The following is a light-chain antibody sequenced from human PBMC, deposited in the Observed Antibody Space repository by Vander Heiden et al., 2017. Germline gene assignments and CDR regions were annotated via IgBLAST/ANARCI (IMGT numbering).Light chain of an antibody. CDR3: QQYGNSPPGLT. CDR1: ARVSRGF. J-gene: IGKJ4*01. Sequence: DIVLTQSPGTVSLSPGQRATLSCGARARVSRGFLAWYQHKPGQAPRLLIYGTSTSATGVPDRFSGSGSGTDFTLDISRLEPEDVAVYYCQQYGNSPPGLTFGGRTKVEIK. CDR2: GTS. V-gene: IGKV3-20*01.